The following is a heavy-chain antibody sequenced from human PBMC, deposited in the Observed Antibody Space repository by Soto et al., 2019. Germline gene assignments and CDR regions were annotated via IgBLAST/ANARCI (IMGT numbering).Heavy chain of an antibody. V-gene: IGHV3-30-3*01. J-gene: IGHJ4*02. Sequence: PGGSLRLSFAASGFTFSSYAMHWVRQAPGKGLEWVAVISYDGSNKYYADSVKGRFTISIDNSKNTLYLQMNSLRAEDTAVYYCARHKRDLRFLEWSYYFDYWGQGT. D-gene: IGHD3-3*01. CDR2: ISYDGSNK. CDR1: GFTFSSYA. CDR3: ARHKRDLRFLEWSYYFDY.